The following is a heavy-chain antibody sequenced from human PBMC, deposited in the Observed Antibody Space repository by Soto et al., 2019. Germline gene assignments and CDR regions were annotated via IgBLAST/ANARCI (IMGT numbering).Heavy chain of an antibody. Sequence: QVQLVQSGAEVKKPGASVKVSCKASGYTFSGYAMHWVRQAPGQRPEWMGWINGGNGNRKYSEKFQGRVTITRDTSAATAYMELSSLRSEDTAVYYCARAAYCSSTSCSDAFDIWGQGTMVTVSS. CDR2: INGGNGNR. CDR1: GYTFSGYA. V-gene: IGHV1-3*01. CDR3: ARAAYCSSTSCSDAFDI. J-gene: IGHJ3*02. D-gene: IGHD2-2*01.